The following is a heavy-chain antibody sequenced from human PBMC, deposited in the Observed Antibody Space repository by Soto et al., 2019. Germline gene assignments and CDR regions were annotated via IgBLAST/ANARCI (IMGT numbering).Heavy chain of an antibody. D-gene: IGHD7-27*01. Sequence: QVQLQESGPGLVKPSQTLSLTCTVSGGSITSDYSCWSWIRQPPGEGLEWIGHIFDSGTTYTNPSLRSQAAISLDTSKNHFSLTLSSVTAADTAVYYCARGPSGDKVHYWGQGALVTVSS. CDR1: GGSITSDYSC. CDR2: IFDSGTT. J-gene: IGHJ4*02. V-gene: IGHV4-30-4*01. CDR3: ARGPSGDKVHY.